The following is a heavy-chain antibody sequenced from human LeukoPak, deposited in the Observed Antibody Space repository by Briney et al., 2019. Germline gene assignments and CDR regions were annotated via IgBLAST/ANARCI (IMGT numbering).Heavy chain of an antibody. J-gene: IGHJ6*02. D-gene: IGHD6-13*01. Sequence: PGGSLRLSCAASGFTFSDYYMSWIRQALGKGLEWVSYISSSSSYTNYADSVKGRFTISRDNAKNSLYLQMNSLRAEDTAVYYCARDIIAASYYYYYGMDVWGQGTTVTVSS. CDR2: ISSSSSYT. V-gene: IGHV3-11*06. CDR3: ARDIIAASYYYYYGMDV. CDR1: GFTFSDYY.